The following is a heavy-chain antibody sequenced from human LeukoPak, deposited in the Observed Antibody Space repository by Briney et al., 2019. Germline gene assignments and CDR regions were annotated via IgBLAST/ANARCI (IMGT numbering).Heavy chain of an antibody. CDR2: IYYSGST. Sequence: SETLSLTCTVSGGSISSYYWSWIRQPPGKGLEWIGYIYYSGSTNYNPSLKSRVTISVDTSKNQFSLKLSSVTAADTAVYYCARVILCSSTSCPYNWFDPWGQGTLVTVSS. CDR3: ARVILCSSTSCPYNWFDP. J-gene: IGHJ5*02. CDR1: GGSISSYY. V-gene: IGHV4-59*12. D-gene: IGHD2-2*01.